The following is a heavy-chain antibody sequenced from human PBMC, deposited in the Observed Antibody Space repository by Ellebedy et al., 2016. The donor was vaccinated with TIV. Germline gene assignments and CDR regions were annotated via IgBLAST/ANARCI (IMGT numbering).Heavy chain of an antibody. CDR1: GYTFTSYA. Sequence: AASVKVSCKASGYTFTSYAMHWVRQAPGQRLEWMGWISAYNGNTNYAQKLQGRVTMTTDTSTSTAYMELRSLRSDDTAVYYCARFEGKYYYYGMDVWGQGTTVTVSS. J-gene: IGHJ6*02. CDR3: ARFEGKYYYYGMDV. D-gene: IGHD3-9*01. V-gene: IGHV1-18*01. CDR2: ISAYNGNT.